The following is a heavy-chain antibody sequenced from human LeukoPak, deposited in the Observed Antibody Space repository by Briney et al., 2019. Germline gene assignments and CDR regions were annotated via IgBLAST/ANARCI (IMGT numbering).Heavy chain of an antibody. Sequence: GASVKVSCKASGYTFSNYAITWVRQAPGQGLEWMGWISAYNGNTNYAQKLQGRVTMTTDTSTSTAYMELRSLRSDDTAVYYCAREGMVRPAFDIWGQGTMVTVSS. V-gene: IGHV1-18*01. CDR1: GYTFSNYA. CDR3: AREGMVRPAFDI. CDR2: ISAYNGNT. J-gene: IGHJ3*02. D-gene: IGHD3-10*01.